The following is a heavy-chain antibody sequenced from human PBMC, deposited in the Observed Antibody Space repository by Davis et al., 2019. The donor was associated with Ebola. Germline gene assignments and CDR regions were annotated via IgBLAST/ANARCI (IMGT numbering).Heavy chain of an antibody. Sequence: GESLKISCAASGYAMHWVRQAPGKGLEYVSAISSNGGSTYYADSVKGRFTISRDNSKNTLYLQMSSLRAEDTAVYYCVKAITIFGVVIAFDIWGQGTMVTVSS. D-gene: IGHD3-3*01. CDR2: ISSNGGST. CDR3: VKAITIFGVVIAFDI. J-gene: IGHJ3*02. V-gene: IGHV3-64D*06. CDR1: GYA.